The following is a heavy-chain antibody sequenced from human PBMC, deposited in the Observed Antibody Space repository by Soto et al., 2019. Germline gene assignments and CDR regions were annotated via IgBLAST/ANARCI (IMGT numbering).Heavy chain of an antibody. CDR3: ARMTYDSSGYSNITSDAFDI. V-gene: IGHV1-2*04. D-gene: IGHD3-22*01. Sequence: QVQLVQSGAEVKKPGASVKVSCKASGYTFTGYYMHWVRQAPGQGLEWMGWINPNSGGTNYAQKFQVWVTMTRATSISTAYMELSRLRSDDTAVYYCARMTYDSSGYSNITSDAFDIWGQGTMVTVSS. CDR2: INPNSGGT. CDR1: GYTFTGYY. J-gene: IGHJ3*02.